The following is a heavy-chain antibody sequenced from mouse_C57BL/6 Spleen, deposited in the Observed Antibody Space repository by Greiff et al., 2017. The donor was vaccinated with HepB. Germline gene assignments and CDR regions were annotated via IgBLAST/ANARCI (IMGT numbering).Heavy chain of an antibody. CDR1: GYTFTDYE. D-gene: IGHD1-1*01. CDR2: IDPETGGT. V-gene: IGHV1-15*01. J-gene: IGHJ4*01. CDR3: TRSDGSSPYYAMDY. Sequence: QVQLQQSGAELVRPGASVTLSCKASGYTFTDYEMHWVKQTPVHGLEWIGAIDPETGGTAYNQKFKGKAILTADNSSSTAYMELRSLTSEDSAVYYCTRSDGSSPYYAMDYWGQGTSVTVSS.